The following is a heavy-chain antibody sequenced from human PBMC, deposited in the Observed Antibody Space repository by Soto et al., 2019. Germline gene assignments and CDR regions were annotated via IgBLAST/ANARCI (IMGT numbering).Heavy chain of an antibody. CDR2: IIPIFGTA. Sequence: SVKVSCKASGGTFSSYAISWVRQAPGQGLEWMGGIIPIFGTANYAQKFQGRVTITADESTSTAYMELSSLRSEDTAVYYCARGGRYSSSSLAYHYYYYGMDVWGQGTTVTVSS. CDR1: GGTFSSYA. CDR3: ARGGRYSSSSLAYHYYYYGMDV. D-gene: IGHD6-13*01. J-gene: IGHJ6*02. V-gene: IGHV1-69*13.